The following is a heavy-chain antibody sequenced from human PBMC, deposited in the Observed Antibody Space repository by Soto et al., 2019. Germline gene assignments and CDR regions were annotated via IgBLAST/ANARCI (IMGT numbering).Heavy chain of an antibody. Sequence: GGSLRLSCAASGVTFNNYAMSWVRQAPGKGLEWVSIISGSGDTTFYADSVEDRFTISRDNSKDSLYLQMNSLRAEDTAVYYCASGEDLRFTVFGVDFPGPDCWGQGTLVTVSS. CDR1: GVTFNNYA. CDR2: ISGSGDTT. J-gene: IGHJ4*02. CDR3: ASGEDLRFTVFGVDFPGPDC. V-gene: IGHV3-23*01. D-gene: IGHD3-3*01.